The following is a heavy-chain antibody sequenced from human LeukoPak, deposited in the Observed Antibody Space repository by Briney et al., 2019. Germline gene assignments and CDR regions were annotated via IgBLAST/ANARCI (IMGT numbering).Heavy chain of an antibody. Sequence: ASVKVSRKASGYTFTSYDINWVRQAPGQGLEWMGWISAYNGNTNYAQKLQGRVTMTTDTSTSTAYMELRSLRSDDTAVYYCARDPGYSYGYSMYYFDYWGQGTLVTVSS. CDR3: ARDPGYSYGYSMYYFDY. V-gene: IGHV1-18*01. D-gene: IGHD5-18*01. CDR2: ISAYNGNT. CDR1: GYTFTSYD. J-gene: IGHJ4*02.